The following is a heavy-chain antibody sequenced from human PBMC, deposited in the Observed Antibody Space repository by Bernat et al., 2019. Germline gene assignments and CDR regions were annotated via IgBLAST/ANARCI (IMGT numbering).Heavy chain of an antibody. CDR2: INHSGST. J-gene: IGHJ4*02. D-gene: IGHD2-15*01. CDR1: GGSFSGYY. CDR3: AGVVVVAATALYYFDY. Sequence: QVQLQQWGAGLLKPSETLSLACAVYGGSFSGYYWSWIRQPPGQGLEWIGEINHSGSTNYNPSLKSRVTISVDTSKNQFSLKLSSVTAADTAVYYCAGVVVVAATALYYFDYWGQGTLVTVSS. V-gene: IGHV4-34*01.